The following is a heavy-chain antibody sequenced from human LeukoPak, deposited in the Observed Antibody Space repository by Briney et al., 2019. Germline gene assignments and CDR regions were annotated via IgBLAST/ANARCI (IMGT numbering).Heavy chain of an antibody. CDR3: ARGSPYDYIWGSYRPHFFDY. CDR1: GGSISSGGYY. J-gene: IGHJ4*02. CDR2: IYYSGST. D-gene: IGHD3-16*02. Sequence: PSETLSLTCTVSGGSISSGGYYWRWIRQHPGKGLEWIGYIYYSGSTYYNPSLKSRVTISVGTSKNQFSLKLSSVTAADTAVYYCARGSPYDYIWGSYRPHFFDYWGQGTLVTVSS. V-gene: IGHV4-31*03.